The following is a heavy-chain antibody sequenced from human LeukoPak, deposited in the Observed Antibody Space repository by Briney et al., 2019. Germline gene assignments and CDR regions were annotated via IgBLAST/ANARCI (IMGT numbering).Heavy chain of an antibody. CDR1: GGSISSSSYY. CDR2: IYYSGST. J-gene: IGHJ4*02. Sequence: SETLSLTCTVSGGSISSSSYYWGWIRQPPGKGLEWIGSIYYSGSTYYNPSLKSRLTISVDTSKNQFSLKLTSVTAADTAVYYCARQGRYSSGWDYFDYWGQGPLVTVPS. D-gene: IGHD6-19*01. V-gene: IGHV4-39*01. CDR3: ARQGRYSSGWDYFDY.